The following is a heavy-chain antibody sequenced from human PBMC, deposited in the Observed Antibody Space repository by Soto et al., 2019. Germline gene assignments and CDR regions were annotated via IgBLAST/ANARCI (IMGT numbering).Heavy chain of an antibody. CDR2: ISSSGSTI. V-gene: IGHV3-48*04. CDR1: EFTFSTYS. J-gene: IGHJ4*02. D-gene: IGHD2-2*01. CDR3: ARATSSTSCYDF. Sequence: EVQLVESGGGLVQPGGSLRLSCAASEFTFSTYSMNWVRQAPGKGLEWISYISSSGSTIYYADSVKGRFTISRDNAKNSLYLQMNSLRAEDTAVFYCARATSSTSCYDFWGEGNLVTVSS.